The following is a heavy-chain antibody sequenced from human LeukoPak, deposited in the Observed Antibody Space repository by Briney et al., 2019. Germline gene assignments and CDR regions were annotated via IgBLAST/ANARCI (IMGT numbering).Heavy chain of an antibody. V-gene: IGHV4-39*07. CDR3: ARTRAAAWSSYYMDV. J-gene: IGHJ6*03. CDR2: IYYSGST. Sequence: SETLSLTCTVSGGSISSSSYYWGWIRQPPGKGLEWIGSIYYSGSTYYNPSLKSRVTISVDTSKNQFSLKLSSVTAADTAVYYCARTRAAAWSSYYMDVWGKGTTVTVSS. CDR1: GGSISSSSYY. D-gene: IGHD6-13*01.